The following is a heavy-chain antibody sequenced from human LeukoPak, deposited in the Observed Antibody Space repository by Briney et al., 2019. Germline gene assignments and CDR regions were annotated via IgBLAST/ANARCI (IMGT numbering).Heavy chain of an antibody. V-gene: IGHV3-30-3*01. Sequence: PGGSLRLSCAASGFTFSNYALHWVRQAPGKGLEWIAVISYDGSNKYYGDSVKGRFTISRDNFKNTVYLQMNSLRVEDTAMYYCARGSNYYESSGYYKAFDIWGQGTMVTVSS. J-gene: IGHJ3*02. CDR2: ISYDGSNK. D-gene: IGHD3-22*01. CDR3: ARGSNYYESSGYYKAFDI. CDR1: GFTFSNYA.